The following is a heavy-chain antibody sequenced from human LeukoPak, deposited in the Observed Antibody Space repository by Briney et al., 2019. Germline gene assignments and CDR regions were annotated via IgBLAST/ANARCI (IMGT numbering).Heavy chain of an antibody. Sequence: ASVTVSCKASGYTFTSYGISWVRQAPGQGLEWMGWISAYNGNTNYAQKLQGRVTMTTDTSTSTAYMELRSLRSDDTAVYYCARDPVVVVAATHGWFDPWGQGTLVTVSS. D-gene: IGHD2-15*01. CDR2: ISAYNGNT. J-gene: IGHJ5*02. CDR1: GYTFTSYG. V-gene: IGHV1-18*01. CDR3: ARDPVVVVAATHGWFDP.